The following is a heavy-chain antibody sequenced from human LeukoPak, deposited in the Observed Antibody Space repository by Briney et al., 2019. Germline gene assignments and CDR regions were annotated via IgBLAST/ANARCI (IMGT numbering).Heavy chain of an antibody. J-gene: IGHJ4*02. Sequence: ASVKVSCKASGYTFTAYYMHWVRQAPAQGLEWMGWIKPNSGGTKYAQKFQGRVTMTRDTSISTAYMELSRLTSDDTAVYYCAPWARSGSYIYWGQGTLVTVST. CDR2: IKPNSGGT. CDR3: APWARSGSYIY. D-gene: IGHD3-10*01. CDR1: GYTFTAYY. V-gene: IGHV1-2*02.